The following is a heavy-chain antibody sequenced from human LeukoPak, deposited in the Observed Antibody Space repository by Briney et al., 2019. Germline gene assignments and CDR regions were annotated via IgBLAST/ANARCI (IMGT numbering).Heavy chain of an antibody. CDR2: ISGSGGSA. D-gene: IGHD3-22*01. V-gene: IGHV3-23*01. Sequence: PGGSLRLSCAASGFTFSSYAMSWVRQAPGKGLEWVSAISGSGGSAYYADSVKGRFTISRDNSKNTLYLQMNSLRAEDTAVYYCAKYSPCYYDSSGSSFDYWGQGTLVTVSS. J-gene: IGHJ4*02. CDR1: GFTFSSYA. CDR3: AKYSPCYYDSSGSSFDY.